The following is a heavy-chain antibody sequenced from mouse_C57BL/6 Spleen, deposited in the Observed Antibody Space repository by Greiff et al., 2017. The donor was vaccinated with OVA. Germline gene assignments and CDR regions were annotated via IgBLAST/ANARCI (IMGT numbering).Heavy chain of an antibody. CDR3: ARYGLITTAHAMDY. CDR2: IYPRDGST. Sequence: QVQLQQSGPELVKPGASVKLSCKASGYTFTSYDINWVKQRPGQGLEWIGWIYPRDGSTKYNEKFKGKATLTVDTSSSTAYMELHSLTSEDSAVYFCARYGLITTAHAMDYWGQGTSVTVSS. D-gene: IGHD1-1*01. J-gene: IGHJ4*01. V-gene: IGHV1-85*01. CDR1: GYTFTSYD.